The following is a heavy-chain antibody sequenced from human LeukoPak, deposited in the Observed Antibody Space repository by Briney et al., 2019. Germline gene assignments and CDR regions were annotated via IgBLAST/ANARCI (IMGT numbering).Heavy chain of an antibody. CDR1: GGTFSSYA. CDR2: IIPIFGTA. CDR3: ARGSLPRYYFDY. V-gene: IGHV1-69*01. Sequence: SVKVSCKASGGTFSSYAISWVRQAPGQGLEWMGGIIPIFGTANYAQKFQGRVTITVDESTSTAYMELSSLRSEDTAVYYCARGSLPRYYFDYWGQGTLVTVSS. J-gene: IGHJ4*02.